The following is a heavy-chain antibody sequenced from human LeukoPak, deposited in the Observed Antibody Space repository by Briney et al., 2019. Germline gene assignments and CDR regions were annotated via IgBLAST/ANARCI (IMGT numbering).Heavy chain of an antibody. D-gene: IGHD2-8*01. V-gene: IGHV1-18*01. CDR2: ISAYNGNT. CDR1: GYTFTSYG. Sequence: APVKVSCKASGYTFTSYGISWLRQAPGPGLEWMGWISAYNGNTYYPQKLQGRVTMPTDTPPSTPYPEPRRLRPDDTAEPYCVREDREVMVYDIRGSISGTHSYNWFDPWGQGTLVTVSS. J-gene: IGHJ5*02. CDR3: VREDREVMVYDIRGSISGTHSYNWFDP.